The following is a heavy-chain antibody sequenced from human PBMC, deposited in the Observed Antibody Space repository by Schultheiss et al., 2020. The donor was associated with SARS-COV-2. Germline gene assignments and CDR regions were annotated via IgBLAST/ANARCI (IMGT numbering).Heavy chain of an antibody. D-gene: IGHD3-3*01. CDR3: AKDRIQFLEPMDV. V-gene: IGHV1-69*13. Sequence: SVKVSCKASGGAFSTYTIAWVRQAPGQGLEWMGGIIPMFGTTNYAEKFQGRVTITADEPTSTAYMELGSLRSEDTAVYYCAKDRIQFLEPMDVWGQGTTVTVSS. CDR1: GGAFSTYT. CDR2: IIPMFGTT. J-gene: IGHJ6*02.